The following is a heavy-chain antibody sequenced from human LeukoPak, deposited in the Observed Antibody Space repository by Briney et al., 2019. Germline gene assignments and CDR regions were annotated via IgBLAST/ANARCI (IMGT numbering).Heavy chain of an antibody. J-gene: IGHJ5*01. CDR2: ISASGGTT. CDR3: AKEPRQYCSSTSCPNWLDS. D-gene: IGHD2-2*01. Sequence: GGSLRLYCAASGFTFSNYAMSWVSQAPGKGLEWVSAISASGGTTYYADSVKGRFTISRDNSENTLFLQMNSLRAEDTAVYYCAKEPRQYCSSTSCPNWLDSSGQGTLVTVSS. CDR1: GFTFSNYA. V-gene: IGHV3-23*01.